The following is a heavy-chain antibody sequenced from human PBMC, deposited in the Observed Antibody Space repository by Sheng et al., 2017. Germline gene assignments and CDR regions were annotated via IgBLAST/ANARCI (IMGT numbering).Heavy chain of an antibody. V-gene: IGHV3-30*04. CDR3: VKEERHGDSYPLQY. CDR2: ISYNGRNK. CDR1: GFIFSDYA. D-gene: IGHD3-16*01. J-gene: IGHJ4*02. Sequence: QVQLVESGGGVVQPGRSLRLSCAASGFIFSDYAFHWVRQAPGKGLQWLTYISYNGRNKQYADSVKGRFTISRDDSKNTMFVQMNSLRPEDTAIYYCVKEERHGDSYPLQYWGQGTLVTVSS.